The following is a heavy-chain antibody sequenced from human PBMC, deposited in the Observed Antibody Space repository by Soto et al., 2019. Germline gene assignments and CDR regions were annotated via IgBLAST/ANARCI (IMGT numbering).Heavy chain of an antibody. J-gene: IGHJ5*02. CDR2: ISLYSDGA. Sequence: QVQLVQSGGEVKRPGAAVKVSCKTSGYTFSNYGITWVRQAPGQPLGWLGWISLYSDGANFAQKCQGRVSMNTDTSTTTAYMELRGLRSDDTAVYYCARVVPGAEAWFGPWGQGTLVTVSS. D-gene: IGHD2-2*01. V-gene: IGHV1-18*01. CDR3: ARVVPGAEAWFGP. CDR1: GYTFSNYG.